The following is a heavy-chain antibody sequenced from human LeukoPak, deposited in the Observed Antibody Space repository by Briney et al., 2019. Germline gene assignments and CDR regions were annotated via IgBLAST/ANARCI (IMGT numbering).Heavy chain of an antibody. CDR1: GFTFSSYA. J-gene: IGHJ4*02. D-gene: IGHD3-3*01. CDR2: IYGGGST. Sequence: PGGSLRLSCAASGFTFSSYAMSWVRQAPGKGLEWVSVIYGGGSTYYADSVKGRFTTSRDTPKNTLYLQMNSLRVEDTAVYYCARGVLGVVVRRYFDYWGQGTLVTVSS. CDR3: ARGVLGVVVRRYFDY. V-gene: IGHV3-53*01.